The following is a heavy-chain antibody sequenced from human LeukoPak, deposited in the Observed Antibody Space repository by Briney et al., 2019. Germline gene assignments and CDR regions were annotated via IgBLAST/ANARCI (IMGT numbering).Heavy chain of an antibody. D-gene: IGHD6-19*01. V-gene: IGHV3-9*01. Sequence: PGGSLRLPCAASGFTFDNYAMHWVRQAPGKGLEWLSIISWNSGYIGYADSVEGRFTISRDNAKKSLDLQMNSLRAEDTAFYYCAKVRGTYSSGYFFDYWGQGTLVTVSS. CDR3: AKVRGTYSSGYFFDY. J-gene: IGHJ4*02. CDR1: GFTFDNYA. CDR2: ISWNSGYI.